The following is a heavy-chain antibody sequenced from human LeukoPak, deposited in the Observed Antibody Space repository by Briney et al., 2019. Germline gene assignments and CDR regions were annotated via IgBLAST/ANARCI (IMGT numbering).Heavy chain of an antibody. J-gene: IGHJ4*02. CDR2: MSGNGGST. V-gene: IGHV3-23*01. CDR3: AKVEGYCSGGTCYKPFDY. D-gene: IGHD2-15*01. Sequence: GASVKVSCKASGGTFSSYAMSWVRQTPGKGLEWVSTMSGNGGSTYYADSVKGRFTISRDNSENTLHLHMNSLKAEDTAVYYCAKVEGYCSGGTCYKPFDYWGQGTLVTVSS. CDR1: GGTFSSYA.